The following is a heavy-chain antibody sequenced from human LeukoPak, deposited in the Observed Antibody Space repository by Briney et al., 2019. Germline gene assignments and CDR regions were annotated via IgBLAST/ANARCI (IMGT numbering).Heavy chain of an antibody. J-gene: IGHJ6*03. D-gene: IGHD3-22*01. CDR1: GFTFSSYG. Sequence: GGSLRLSCAASGFTFSSYGMHWVRQAPGKGLEWVAFIRYDGSNKYYADSVKGRFTISRDNSKNTLYLQMNSLRAEDAAVYYCARTPDRYYDSSGYFGDYYYMDVWGKGTTVTISS. CDR2: IRYDGSNK. V-gene: IGHV3-30*02. CDR3: ARTPDRYYDSSGYFGDYYYMDV.